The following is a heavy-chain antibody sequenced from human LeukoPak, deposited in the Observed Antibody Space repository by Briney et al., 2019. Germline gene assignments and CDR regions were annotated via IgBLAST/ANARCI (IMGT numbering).Heavy chain of an antibody. CDR2: IIPIFGTA. V-gene: IGHV1-69*13. J-gene: IGHJ4*02. CDR1: GGTFSSYA. Sequence: GASVKVPCKASGGTFSSYAISWVRQAPGQGLEWMGGIIPIFGTANYAQKFQGRVTITADESTSTAYMELSSLRSEDTAVYYCARVRCGSGCWFDYWGQGTLVTVSS. D-gene: IGHD6-19*01. CDR3: ARVRCGSGCWFDY.